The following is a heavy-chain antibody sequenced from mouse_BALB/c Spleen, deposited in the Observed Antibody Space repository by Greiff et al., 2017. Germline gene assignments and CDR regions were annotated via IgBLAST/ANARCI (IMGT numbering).Heavy chain of an antibody. Sequence: EVQLQQSGAELVRPGALVKLSCKASGFTFTDYYMHWVKQRPEQGLEWIGWIDPENGNTMYDPKFQGKASITADTSSNTAYLQLSSLTSEDTAVYYVARSGNSAGECSAMDYWGQGTTVTVSS. D-gene: IGHD3-1*01. J-gene: IGHJ4*01. V-gene: IGHV14-1*02. CDR1: GFTFTDYY. CDR3: ARSGNSAGECSAMDY. CDR2: IDPENGNT.